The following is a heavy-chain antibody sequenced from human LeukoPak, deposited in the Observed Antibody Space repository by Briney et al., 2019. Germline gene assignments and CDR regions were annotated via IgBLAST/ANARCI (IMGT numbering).Heavy chain of an antibody. CDR1: GGSLSSYY. CDR2: IYYSGRP. D-gene: IGHD6-13*01. CDR3: ARGRKSSSWYQTQSSWYGMDV. V-gene: IGHV4-59*01. Sequence: SETLSLTRTVSGGSLSSYYWSWIRQPPGKGLEWIGYIYYSGRPNYNPSLKSRVTISVDTSKNQFSLKLSSVTAADTAVYYCARGRKSSSWYQTQSSWYGMDVWGQGTTVTVSS. J-gene: IGHJ6*02.